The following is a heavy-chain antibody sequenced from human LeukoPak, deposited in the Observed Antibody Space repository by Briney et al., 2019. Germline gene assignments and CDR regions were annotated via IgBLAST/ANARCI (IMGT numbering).Heavy chain of an antibody. J-gene: IGHJ1*01. D-gene: IGHD3-10*01. Sequence: TSETLSLTGAVYGGSFSGYYWSWIRQPPGKGLEWIGEINHSGSTNYNPSLKSRVTISVDTSKNQFSLKLSSVTAADTAVYYCARGGNFQHWGQGTLVTVSS. CDR2: INHSGST. CDR3: ARGGNFQH. V-gene: IGHV4-34*01. CDR1: GGSFSGYY.